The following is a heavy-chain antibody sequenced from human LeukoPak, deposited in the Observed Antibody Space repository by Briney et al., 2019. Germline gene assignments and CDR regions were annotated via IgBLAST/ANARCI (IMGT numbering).Heavy chain of an antibody. CDR2: IYYSGNS. CDR1: DGSISTYY. Sequence: SETLSLTCTFSDGSISTYYWSWIRQPPGKGLEWIGYIYYSGNSNYNPSLKSRVTISVDTSKNQFSLKLSSVTAADTAVYYCAGLGASGNGYLSWFDPWGQGTLVTVSS. CDR3: AGLGASGNGYLSWFDP. V-gene: IGHV4-59*01. J-gene: IGHJ5*02. D-gene: IGHD3-22*01.